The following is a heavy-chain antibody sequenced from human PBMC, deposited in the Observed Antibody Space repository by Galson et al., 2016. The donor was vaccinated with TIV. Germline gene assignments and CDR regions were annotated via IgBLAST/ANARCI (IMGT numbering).Heavy chain of an antibody. Sequence: ETLSLPCAVSGYSISSGYYWGWVRQPPGKGLEWLGNICHTETTYYNPSLESRVSISVDTSKNQFSLRLSSVTAADTAVYYCVRIGMLRESCSCYACPGIFDTWGQGILVTVSS. D-gene: IGHD3-22*01. V-gene: IGHV4-38-2*01. CDR1: GYSISSGYY. J-gene: IGHJ5*02. CDR3: VRIGMLRESCSCYACPGIFDT. CDR2: ICHTETT.